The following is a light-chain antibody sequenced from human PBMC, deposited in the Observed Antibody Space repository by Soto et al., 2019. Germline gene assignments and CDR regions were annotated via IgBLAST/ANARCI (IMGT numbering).Light chain of an antibody. CDR1: QSVSSSS. Sequence: EIVLTQSPGTLSLSPGKRATLSCRASQSVSSSSLAWYQQRPGQAPRLLIYGASRRASGIPDRFSGTGTGAEFIPTIIRLEAGGFAVYYCHQYGSSPWTFGPGTKVEV. J-gene: IGKJ1*01. V-gene: IGKV3-20*01. CDR2: GAS. CDR3: HQYGSSPWT.